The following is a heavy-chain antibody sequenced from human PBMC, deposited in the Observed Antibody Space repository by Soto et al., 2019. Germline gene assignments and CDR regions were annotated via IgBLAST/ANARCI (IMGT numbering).Heavy chain of an antibody. CDR1: GYTLTELS. CDR2: INAGNGNT. CDR3: ARELWNCSSTSCYINWFDP. Sequence: ASVKVSCKVSGYTLTELSMHWVRQAPGKGLEWMGWINAGNGNTKYSQKFQGRVTITRDTSASTAYMELSSLRSEDTAVYYCARELWNCSSTSCYINWFDPWGQGTLVTVSS. V-gene: IGHV1-3*01. D-gene: IGHD2-2*01. J-gene: IGHJ5*02.